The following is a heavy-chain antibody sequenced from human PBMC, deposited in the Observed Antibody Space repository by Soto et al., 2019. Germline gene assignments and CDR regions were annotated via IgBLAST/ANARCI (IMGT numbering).Heavy chain of an antibody. CDR1: GGSFSGYY. D-gene: IGHD3-22*01. V-gene: IGHV4-34*01. CDR2: INHSGST. CDR3: ARGMIVVVIDSKSVSFDY. Sequence: PSETLSLTCAVYGGSFSGYYWSWIRQPPGKGLEWIGEINHSGSTNYNPSLKSRVTISVDTSKNQFSLKLSSVTAADTAVYYCARGMIVVVIDSKSVSFDYWGQGTLVTVSS. J-gene: IGHJ4*02.